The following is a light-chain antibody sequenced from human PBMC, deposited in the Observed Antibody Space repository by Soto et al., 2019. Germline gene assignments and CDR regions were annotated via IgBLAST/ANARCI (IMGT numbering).Light chain of an antibody. CDR2: DTA. J-gene: IGKJ5*01. CDR1: EGVSGN. CDR3: QQYSKWPT. V-gene: IGKV3-15*01. Sequence: EIVMTQSPATLSVSPGERATLSCRASEGVSGNLAWYQQKPGQAPRLLIYDTASRATAIPARFSGSGSGTEFTLTISSLQSEDFAVYYCQQYSKWPTFGQGTRLEIK.